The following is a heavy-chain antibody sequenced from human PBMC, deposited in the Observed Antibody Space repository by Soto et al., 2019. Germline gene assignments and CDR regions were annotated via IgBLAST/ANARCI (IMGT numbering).Heavy chain of an antibody. CDR1: GFTFSSYS. J-gene: IGHJ6*02. CDR2: ISSSSSYI. D-gene: IGHD5-18*01. Sequence: GSLRLSCAASGFTFSSYSMNWVRQAPGKGLEWVSSISSSSSYIYYADSVKGRFTISRDNAKNSLYLQMNSLRAEDTAVYYCARDFVDTAMVYYGMDVWGQGTTVTVSS. CDR3: ARDFVDTAMVYYGMDV. V-gene: IGHV3-21*01.